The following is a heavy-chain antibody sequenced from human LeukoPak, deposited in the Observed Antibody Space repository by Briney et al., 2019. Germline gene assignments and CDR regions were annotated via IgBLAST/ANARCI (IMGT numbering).Heavy chain of an antibody. CDR3: AKAQEIVGATLHCDY. J-gene: IGHJ4*02. D-gene: IGHD1-26*01. V-gene: IGHV3-23*01. Sequence: GGSLRLSCAASGFTFSSYAMSWVRQAPVKVLEWVSAISGSGGSTYYADSVKGRFTISRDNSKNTLYLQMNSLRAEDTAVYYCAKAQEIVGATLHCDYWGQGTLVTVSS. CDR2: ISGSGGST. CDR1: GFTFSSYA.